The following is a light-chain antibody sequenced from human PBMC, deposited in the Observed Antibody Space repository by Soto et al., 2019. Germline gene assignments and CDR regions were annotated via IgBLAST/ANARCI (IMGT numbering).Light chain of an antibody. CDR3: FSSSTKISRHV. J-gene: IGLJ1*01. V-gene: IGLV1-47*01. Sequence: QSVLTQSPSASGTPGQRVIISCSGTSSNIGTNYVYWYQQLPGTAPKVLIYSNDKRPSGVPNRFSGSKSGTSASLAISGLRSEDEADYYCFSSSTKISRHVLGTGTKLTVL. CDR1: SSNIGTNY. CDR2: SND.